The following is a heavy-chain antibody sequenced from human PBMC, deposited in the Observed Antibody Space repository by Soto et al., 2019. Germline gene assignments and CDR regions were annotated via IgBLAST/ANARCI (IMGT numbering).Heavy chain of an antibody. V-gene: IGHV3-33*01. CDR3: ARDYERGSYDILTGYYHYYYYYGMDV. CDR1: GFTFSSYV. J-gene: IGHJ6*02. Sequence: GGSLRLSCAASGFTFSSYVMHWVRQAPGKGLEWVAVIWYDGSNKYYADSVKGRFTISRDNSKNTLYLQMNSLRAEDTAVYYCARDYERGSYDILTGYYHYYYYYGMDVWGQGTTVTVSS. CDR2: IWYDGSNK. D-gene: IGHD3-9*01.